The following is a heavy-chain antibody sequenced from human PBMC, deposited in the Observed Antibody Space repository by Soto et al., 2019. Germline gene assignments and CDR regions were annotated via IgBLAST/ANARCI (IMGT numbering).Heavy chain of an antibody. V-gene: IGHV4-31*03. CDR3: ARDFTDSSGPTLGMGV. CDR1: GGSITSGGYY. D-gene: IGHD6-19*01. J-gene: IGHJ6*02. Sequence: PSETLSLTCTVSGGSITSGGYYWSWIRQHPGKGLEWIGYIYYSGFTYYNPSLKSRVTISVDTSKNQFSLKLSSVTAADTAVYYCARDFTDSSGPTLGMGVWGQGTTVTVSS. CDR2: IYYSGFT.